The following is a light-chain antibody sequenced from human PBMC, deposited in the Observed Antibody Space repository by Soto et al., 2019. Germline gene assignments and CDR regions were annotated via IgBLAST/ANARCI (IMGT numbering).Light chain of an antibody. CDR1: QGISSW. V-gene: IGKV1-12*02. CDR2: AAS. CDR3: QQANSFPYT. J-gene: IGKJ2*01. Sequence: DIQMTQSPSSVSASVGDRVTITCRASQGISSWLAWYQQKPGKAPKLLIYAASTLQSGVPSRFICSGSATFFTLTITSLQPEGFATYDCQQANSFPYTCGQGTKLVIK.